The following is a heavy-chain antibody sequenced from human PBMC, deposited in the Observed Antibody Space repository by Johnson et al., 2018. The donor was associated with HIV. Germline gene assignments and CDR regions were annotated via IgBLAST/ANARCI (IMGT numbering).Heavy chain of an antibody. CDR1: GFSFSDYY. CDR3: AREITLIMGAGAAFDI. J-gene: IGHJ3*02. Sequence: QVQLLESGGGLVKPGGSLRLSCAASGFSFSDYYMSWIRQAPGKGLEWVSYISSSGSTIYYADSVKGRFTISRDNAKNSLYLQMNSLRVEDTAVYYCAREITLIMGAGAAFDIWGQGTMVTVSS. V-gene: IGHV3-11*04. CDR2: ISSSGSTI. D-gene: IGHD3-22*01.